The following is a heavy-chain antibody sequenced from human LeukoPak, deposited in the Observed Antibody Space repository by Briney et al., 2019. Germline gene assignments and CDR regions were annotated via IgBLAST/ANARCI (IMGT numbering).Heavy chain of an antibody. V-gene: IGHV3-74*01. Sequence: PGGSLRLSCAASGFTFSSYWMHWVRQAPGKGLVWVSRINSDGSSTSYADSVKGRFTISRDNAKNTLYLQMNSLRAEDTAVYYCARGGRVADTGIDYWGQGTLVTVSS. CDR1: GFTFSSYW. J-gene: IGHJ4*02. D-gene: IGHD6-19*01. CDR2: INSDGSST. CDR3: ARGGRVADTGIDY.